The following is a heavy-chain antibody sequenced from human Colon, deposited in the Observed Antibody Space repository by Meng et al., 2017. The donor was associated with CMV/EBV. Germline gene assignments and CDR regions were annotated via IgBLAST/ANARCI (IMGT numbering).Heavy chain of an antibody. CDR3: AKDLMLGFGSGTQYYFDS. CDR1: GFTFSNYG. CDR2: VSGSGRST. D-gene: IGHD3-10*01. Sequence: GGSLRLSCAASGFTFSNYGIHWVRQVPGEGLEWISGVSGSGRSTYYADSVKGRFTISRDNFKNTLYLQMNSLSAEDTALYYCAKDLMLGFGSGTQYYFDSWGQGTLVTVSS. J-gene: IGHJ4*02. V-gene: IGHV3-23*01.